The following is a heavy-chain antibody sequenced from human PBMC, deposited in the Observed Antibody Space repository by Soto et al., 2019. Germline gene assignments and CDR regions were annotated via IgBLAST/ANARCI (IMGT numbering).Heavy chain of an antibody. CDR1: GASIGPNNW. CDR2: VYHSGNT. V-gene: IGHV4-4*02. J-gene: IGHJ4*02. Sequence: NPSETLSLTCAVSGASIGPNNWWSWVRQPPGKGLEWIGEVYHSGNTNCNPSLKSRVTISIDKSKNQFSLTLTSMTAADSALDYLSVPVRGGCDYWFQGTLGTVS. D-gene: IGHD6-19*01. CDR3: SVPVRGGCDY.